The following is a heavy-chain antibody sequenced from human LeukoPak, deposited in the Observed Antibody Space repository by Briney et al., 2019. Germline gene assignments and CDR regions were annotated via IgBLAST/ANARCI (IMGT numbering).Heavy chain of an antibody. D-gene: IGHD6-19*01. J-gene: IGHJ6*03. CDR2: ISAYNGNT. V-gene: IGHV1-18*01. Sequence: ASVKVSCKASGYTFTSYGISWVRQAPGQGLEWMGWISAYNGNTNYAQKLQGRVTMTTDTSTSTAYMELSRLRSDDTAVYYCARDKGIAVAGRKYYYYYMDVWGKGTTVTVSS. CDR1: GYTFTSYG. CDR3: ARDKGIAVAGRKYYYYYMDV.